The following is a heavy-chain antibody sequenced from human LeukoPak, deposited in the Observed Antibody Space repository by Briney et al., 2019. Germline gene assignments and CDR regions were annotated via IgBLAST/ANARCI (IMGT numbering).Heavy chain of an antibody. CDR1: GGSISSYY. V-gene: IGHV4-4*07. CDR3: AREGSYRPLDY. Sequence: SETLSLTCTVSGGSISSYYWSWIRQPAGKGLEWIGRIYTSGSTNYHPSLMNRVTMSVDTSKNQFSLNLSSVTAADTAVYYCAREGSYRPLDYWGQGTLVTVSS. J-gene: IGHJ4*02. CDR2: IYTSGST. D-gene: IGHD1-26*01.